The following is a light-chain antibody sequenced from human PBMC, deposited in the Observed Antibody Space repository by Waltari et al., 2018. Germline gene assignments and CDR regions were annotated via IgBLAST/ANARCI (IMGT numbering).Light chain of an antibody. CDR1: NIGSKR. V-gene: IGLV3-21*02. CDR2: DDS. Sequence: SYVLTQSPSVSVAPGQTAKIACGGNNIGSKRVQWYQHTPGQAPLLVVYDDSGRPSGIPERFSGSNSGNTATLTISRVGAGDEADYYCQVWDGSSDHYVFGSGTKVTVL. CDR3: QVWDGSSDHYV. J-gene: IGLJ1*01.